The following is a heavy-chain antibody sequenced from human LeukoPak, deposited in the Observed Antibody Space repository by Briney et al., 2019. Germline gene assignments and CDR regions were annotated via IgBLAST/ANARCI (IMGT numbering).Heavy chain of an antibody. CDR2: ISGSGGST. CDR3: AKFDLFGGVIVIGGYYFDY. V-gene: IGHV3-23*01. D-gene: IGHD3-16*02. CDR1: GFTFSSYA. Sequence: PGGSLRLSCAASGFTFSSYAMSWVRQAPGKGLEWVSAISGSGGSTYYADSVKGRFTISRDNSKNTLYLQMNSLRAEDTAVYYCAKFDLFGGVIVIGGYYFDYWGRGTLVTVSS. J-gene: IGHJ4*02.